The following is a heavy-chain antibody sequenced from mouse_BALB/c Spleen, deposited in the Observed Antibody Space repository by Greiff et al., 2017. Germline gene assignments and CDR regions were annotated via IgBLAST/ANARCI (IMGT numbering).Heavy chain of an antibody. CDR1: GFTFSSFG. D-gene: IGHD3-2*01. CDR2: ISSGSSTI. V-gene: IGHV5-17*02. J-gene: IGHJ3*01. CDR3: ASVDSSGPFAY. Sequence: EVKLVESGGGLVQPGGSRKLSCAASGFTFSSFGLHWVRQAPEKGLEWVAYISSGSSTIYYADTVKGRFTISRDNPKNTLFLQMTSLRSEDTAMYYCASVDSSGPFAYWGQGTLVTVSA.